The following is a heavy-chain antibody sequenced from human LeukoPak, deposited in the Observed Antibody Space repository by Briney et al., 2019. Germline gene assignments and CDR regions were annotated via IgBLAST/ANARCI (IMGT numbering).Heavy chain of an antibody. V-gene: IGHV1-69*13. J-gene: IGHJ5*02. CDR2: IIPIFGTA. D-gene: IGHD5-24*01. Sequence: ASAKVSCKASGGTFSSYAISWVRQAPGQGLEWMGGIIPIFGTANYAQKFQGRVTITPDESTSTANMELSSLSSEDRAVYYCARLGTERFDPWGQGTLVTVSS. CDR3: ARLGTERFDP. CDR1: GGTFSSYA.